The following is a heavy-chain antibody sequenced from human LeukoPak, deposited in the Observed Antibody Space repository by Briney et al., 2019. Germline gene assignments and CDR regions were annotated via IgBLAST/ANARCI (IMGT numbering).Heavy chain of an antibody. D-gene: IGHD3-3*01. CDR2: IYYSGST. CDR1: GGSISSSSYY. CDR3: ARATITIFGVVIEA. Sequence: SETLSLTCTVSGGSISSSSYYWGWIRQPPGKGLEWIGSIYYSGSTYYNPSLKSRVTISVDTSKNQFSLKLSSVTAADTAVYYCARATITIFGVVIEAWGQGTLVTVSS. J-gene: IGHJ5*02. V-gene: IGHV4-39*01.